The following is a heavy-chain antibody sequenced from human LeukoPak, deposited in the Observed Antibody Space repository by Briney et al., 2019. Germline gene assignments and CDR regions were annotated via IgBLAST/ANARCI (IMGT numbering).Heavy chain of an antibody. D-gene: IGHD3-10*01. J-gene: IGHJ6*03. CDR3: ARVLLWFGEYPQHMDV. CDR1: GGSFSGYY. CDR2: INHSGST. V-gene: IGHV4-34*01. Sequence: SETLSLTCAVYGGSFSGYYWSWIRQPPGKGLEWIGEINHSGSTNYNPSLKSRVTISVDTSKNQFPLKLSSVTAADTAVYYCARVLLWFGEYPQHMDVWGKGTTVTVSS.